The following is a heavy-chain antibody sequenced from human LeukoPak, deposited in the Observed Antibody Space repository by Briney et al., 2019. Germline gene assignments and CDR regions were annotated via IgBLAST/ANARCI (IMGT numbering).Heavy chain of an antibody. V-gene: IGHV3-23*01. CDR3: AKVLGSIAAVLNY. J-gene: IGHJ4*02. CDR1: GFTFSSYA. CDR2: ISGSGGIT. D-gene: IGHD6-13*01. Sequence: HTGGSLRLSCAASGFTFSSYAMTWVRQAPGKELEWVSAISGSGGITYYADSVKGRFTISRDNSKNTLYLQMNSLRAEDTAVYYCAKVLGSIAAVLNYWGQGTLVTVSS.